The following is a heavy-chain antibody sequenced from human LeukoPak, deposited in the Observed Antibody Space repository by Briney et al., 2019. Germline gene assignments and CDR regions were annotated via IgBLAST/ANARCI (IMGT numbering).Heavy chain of an antibody. Sequence: SETLSLTCTVSGGSISSYYWSWIRQPPGKGLEWIGYIYYSGNTNYNPSLKSRVTISVDTSKNQFSLKLSSVTAADTAVYYCAREKVYGSGIYYYYGMDVWGQGTTVTVSS. J-gene: IGHJ6*02. CDR1: GGSISSYY. CDR2: IYYSGNT. D-gene: IGHD3-10*01. CDR3: AREKVYGSGIYYYYGMDV. V-gene: IGHV4-59*01.